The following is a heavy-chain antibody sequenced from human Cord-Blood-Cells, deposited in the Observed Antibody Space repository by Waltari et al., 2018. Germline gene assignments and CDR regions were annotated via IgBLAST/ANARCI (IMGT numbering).Heavy chain of an antibody. CDR1: GGTFSRYA. V-gene: IGHV1-69*01. Sequence: QVQLVQSGAEVKKPGSSVKVSCKASGGTFSRYAISGVRPAPRQGPWWMGGIIPIFGTANYAQKFQGRVTITADESTSTAYMELSSLRSEDTAVYYCARVGEPYYDILTGYPNWFDPWGQGTLVTVSS. CDR3: ARVGEPYYDILTGYPNWFDP. J-gene: IGHJ5*02. D-gene: IGHD3-9*01. CDR2: IIPIFGTA.